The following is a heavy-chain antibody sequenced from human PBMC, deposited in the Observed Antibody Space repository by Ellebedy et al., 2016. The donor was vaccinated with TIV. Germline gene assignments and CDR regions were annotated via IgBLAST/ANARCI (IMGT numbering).Heavy chain of an antibody. D-gene: IGHD3-22*01. CDR1: GGSISSYY. V-gene: IGHV4-59*01. J-gene: IGHJ4*02. CDR3: AREVDDSSGRTRKHFDY. CDR2: FYNSVNT. Sequence: MPSETLSLTCTVSGGSISSYYWSWSRQPPGKGLEWIGYFYNSVNTIYNPSLKSRVTISVDTSKTQFSLKLSSVTAADTAIYYCAREVDDSSGRTRKHFDYWGRGTLVTVSS.